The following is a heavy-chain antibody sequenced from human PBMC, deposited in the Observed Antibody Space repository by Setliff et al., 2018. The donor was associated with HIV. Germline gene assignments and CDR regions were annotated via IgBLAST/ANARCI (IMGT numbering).Heavy chain of an antibody. CDR2: IYYSGST. CDR1: GGSISSHY. CDR3: ARGLSGYCSSTSCYAGFDP. V-gene: IGHV4-59*11. D-gene: IGHD2-2*03. Sequence: NPSETLSLTCTVSGGSISSHYWSWIRQPPGKGLEWIGSIYYSGSTNYNPSLKSRVTISVDTSKNQFSLKLSSVTAADTAVYYCARGLSGYCSSTSCYAGFDPWGQGTLVTVSS. J-gene: IGHJ5*02.